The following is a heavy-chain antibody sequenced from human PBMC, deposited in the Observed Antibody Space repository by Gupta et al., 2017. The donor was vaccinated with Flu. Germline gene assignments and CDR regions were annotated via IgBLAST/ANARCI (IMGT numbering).Heavy chain of an antibody. CDR3: ARLEARYYYYAVDV. Sequence: QLQLQESGPGLVKPSETLSLTCSVSGDSITTSYDYWGWIRQAPGKGLEWIGNIYYSGNTNYNPSRESRVTTSLDASKNHFSLRLESITAADTGVYYCARLEARYYYYAVDVGGQGTAVTVSS. CDR2: IYYSGNT. J-gene: IGHJ6*02. D-gene: IGHD6-6*01. CDR1: GDSITTSYDY. V-gene: IGHV4-39*02.